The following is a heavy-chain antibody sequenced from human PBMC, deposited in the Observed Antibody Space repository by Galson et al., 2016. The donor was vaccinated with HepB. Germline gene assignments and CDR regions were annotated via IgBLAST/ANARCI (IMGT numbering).Heavy chain of an antibody. Sequence: SVKVSCKVSGYTLTELSMHWVRQAPGKGLEWMGGFDPEDGETIYAQKFQGRVTMTEDTSTDTAYMELSSLRSEDTAVYYCATGYCGGDCYSNYFYYGMDVWGQGTTVTVSS. V-gene: IGHV1-24*01. CDR2: FDPEDGET. D-gene: IGHD2-21*02. CDR3: ATGYCGGDCYSNYFYYGMDV. CDR1: GYTLTELS. J-gene: IGHJ6*02.